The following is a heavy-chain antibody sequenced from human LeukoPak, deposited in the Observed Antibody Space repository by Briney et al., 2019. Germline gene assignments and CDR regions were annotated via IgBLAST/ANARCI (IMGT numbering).Heavy chain of an antibody. J-gene: IGHJ4*02. CDR3: AKVRWDNSGWYYLDS. CDR2: SSGNGGST. D-gene: IGHD6-19*01. CDR1: GFTFSNYA. Sequence: GGSLRLSCGASGFTFSNYAMSWVRQAPGKGLEWVSTSSGNGGSTYYGDSVKGRFTISRDDSKNTAYLQMNSLKTEDTAVYYCAKVRWDNSGWYYLDSWGQGTLVTVSS. V-gene: IGHV3-23*01.